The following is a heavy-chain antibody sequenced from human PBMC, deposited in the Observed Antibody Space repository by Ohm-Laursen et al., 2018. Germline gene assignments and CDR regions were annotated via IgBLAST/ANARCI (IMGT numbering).Heavy chain of an antibody. Sequence: GSLRLSCSASGFTFSSYAMSWVRQAPGKGLEWVSAISASGGSTYYADSVKGRFTISRDNSKNTLYLQMNSLRAEDTAVYYCANAVGYSYGYFDYWGQGTLVTVSS. CDR2: ISASGGST. CDR1: GFTFSSYA. D-gene: IGHD5-18*01. CDR3: ANAVGYSYGYFDY. V-gene: IGHV3-23*01. J-gene: IGHJ4*02.